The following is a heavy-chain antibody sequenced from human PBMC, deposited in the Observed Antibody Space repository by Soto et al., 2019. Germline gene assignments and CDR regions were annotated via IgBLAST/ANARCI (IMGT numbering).Heavy chain of an antibody. CDR1: GGTFSSYA. D-gene: IGHD4-4*01. Sequence: SVKVSCKASGGTFSSYAISWVRQAPGQGLEWMGGIIPIFGTANYAQKFQGRVTITADESTSTAYMELSSLRSEDTAVYYCAGSALFSNGAGEYRYHRDVSGKGSSVPGSS. CDR2: IIPIFGTA. V-gene: IGHV1-69*13. CDR3: AGSALFSNGAGEYRYHRDV. J-gene: IGHJ6*03.